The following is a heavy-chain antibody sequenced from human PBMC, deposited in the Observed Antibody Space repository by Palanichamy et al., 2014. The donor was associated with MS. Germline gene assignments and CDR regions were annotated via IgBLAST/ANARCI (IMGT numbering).Heavy chain of an antibody. CDR2: IGSRSDNT. CDR3: ARENGNGYEDY. D-gene: IGHD3-22*01. J-gene: IGHJ4*02. V-gene: IGHV3-21*06. Sequence: EVQLVESGGGLVKPGESLRLSCVASGYTFSSYSMSWVRQAPGKGLEWVSSIGSRSDNTYYADSVKGRFTISRDNAKISLYLQMNSLRAEDTAVYYCARENGNGYEDYWGQGTLVTVSS. CDR1: GYTFSSYS.